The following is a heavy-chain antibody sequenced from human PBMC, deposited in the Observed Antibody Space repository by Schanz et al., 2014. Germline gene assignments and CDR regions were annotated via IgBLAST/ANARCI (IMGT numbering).Heavy chain of an antibody. CDR3: ARDGPGLVGAPGDY. D-gene: IGHD1-26*01. Sequence: EVLLVDSGGGLVQPGGSLRLSCGASGFTFSSYWMHWVRQAPGKGLVWVSRINSDGSSTNYADSVKGRFTISRDNAKNTLYLQMNSLRAEDTAVYYCARDGPGLVGAPGDYWGQGTLVTVSS. CDR1: GFTFSSYW. V-gene: IGHV3-74*01. CDR2: INSDGSST. J-gene: IGHJ4*02.